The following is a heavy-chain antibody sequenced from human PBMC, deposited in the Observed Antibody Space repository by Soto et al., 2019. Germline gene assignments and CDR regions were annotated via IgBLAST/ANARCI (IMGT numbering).Heavy chain of an antibody. CDR2: ISGSVGST. V-gene: IGHV3-23*01. J-gene: IGHJ4*02. CDR3: AKDRTIASRNFDS. CDR1: GFTFSDHG. D-gene: IGHD6-6*01. Sequence: PGGSLRLSCAASGFTFSDHGMHWVRQAPGKGLEWVSSISGSVGSTFYADSVKGRFTISRDNSMNTLYLQMNSLRAEDMAVYYCAKDRTIASRNFDSWGQGALVTVSS.